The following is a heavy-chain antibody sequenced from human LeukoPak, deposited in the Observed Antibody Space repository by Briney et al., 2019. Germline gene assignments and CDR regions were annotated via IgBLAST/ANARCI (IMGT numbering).Heavy chain of an antibody. D-gene: IGHD6-19*01. Sequence: PGRSLRLSCAASGFTFSSYATHWVRQAPGKGLEWVAVISYDGSNKYYADSVKGRSTISRDNSKNTLYLQMNSLRAEDTAVYYCARAVAGPWDYYYGMDVWGQGTTVTVSS. CDR3: ARAVAGPWDYYYGMDV. CDR2: ISYDGSNK. V-gene: IGHV3-30-3*01. J-gene: IGHJ6*02. CDR1: GFTFSSYA.